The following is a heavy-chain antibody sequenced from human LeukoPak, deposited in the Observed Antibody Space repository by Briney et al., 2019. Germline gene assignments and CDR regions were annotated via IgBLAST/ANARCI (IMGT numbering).Heavy chain of an antibody. CDR2: INHSGST. CDR1: GGSFSGYY. CDR3: ARVLGAYYGSGSFGYYYMDV. D-gene: IGHD3-10*01. Sequence: MTSETLSLTCAVYGGSFSGYYWSWIRQPPGKGLEWIGEINHSGSTNYNPSLKSRVTISVDTSKNQFSLKLSSVTAADTAVYYCARVLGAYYGSGSFGYYYMDVWGKGTTVTVSS. J-gene: IGHJ6*03. V-gene: IGHV4-34*01.